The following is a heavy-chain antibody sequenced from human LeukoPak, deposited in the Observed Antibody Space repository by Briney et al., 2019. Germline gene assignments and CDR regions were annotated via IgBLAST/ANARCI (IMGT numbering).Heavy chain of an antibody. CDR2: INPNSGGT. CDR1: GYTFTGYY. V-gene: IGHV1-2*06. CDR3: ARDLFGELRSRPGY. D-gene: IGHD3-3*01. J-gene: IGHJ4*02. Sequence: GASVKVSCKASGYTFTGYYMHWVRQAPGQGLEWMGRINPNSGGTNYAQKFQGRVTMTRDTSISTAYMELSRLRSDDTAVYYCARDLFGELRSRPGYWGQGTLVTVSS.